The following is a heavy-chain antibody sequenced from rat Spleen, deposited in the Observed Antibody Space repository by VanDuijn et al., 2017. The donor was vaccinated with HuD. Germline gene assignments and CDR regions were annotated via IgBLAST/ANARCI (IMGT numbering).Heavy chain of an antibody. CDR1: GFTFSNYD. CDR3: TTNWEPYWYFDF. Sequence: EVQLVESGGSLVQPGRSMKLSCAASGFTFSNYDMAWVRQAPTKGLEWVASISYDGSSTYYRDSVKGRFTISRDNAKSTLYLQMDSLRSEDTATYYCTTNWEPYWYFDFWGPGTMVTVSS. D-gene: IGHD5-1*01. CDR2: ISYDGSST. V-gene: IGHV5-20*01. J-gene: IGHJ1*01.